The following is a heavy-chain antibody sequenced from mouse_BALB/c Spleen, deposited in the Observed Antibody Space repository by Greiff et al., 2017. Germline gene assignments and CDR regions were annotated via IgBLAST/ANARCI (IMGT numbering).Heavy chain of an antibody. Sequence: VQLQQSGAELVKPGASVKLSCTASGFNIKDTYMHWVKQRPEQGLEWIGRIDPANGNTKYDPKFQGKATITADTSSNTAYLKLSSLTSEDTAVYYCARWGYDYDDAMDYWGQGTSVTVSS. D-gene: IGHD2-4*01. J-gene: IGHJ4*01. CDR2: IDPANGNT. CDR1: GFNIKDTY. CDR3: ARWGYDYDDAMDY. V-gene: IGHV14-3*02.